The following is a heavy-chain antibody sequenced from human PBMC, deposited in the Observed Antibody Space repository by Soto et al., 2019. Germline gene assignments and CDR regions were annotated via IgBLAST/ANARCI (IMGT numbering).Heavy chain of an antibody. CDR2: ISYDGSNK. V-gene: IGHV3-30*18. Sequence: QVQLVESGGGVVQPGRSLRLSCAASGFTFSSYGMHWVRQAPGKGLEWVAVISYDGSNKYYADSVKGRFTISRDKSTNTLCMPMNSLRAEDTAVYYCAKDSRIVVVTAPYDYCGQGTLVTVSA. CDR3: AKDSRIVVVTAPYDY. D-gene: IGHD2-21*02. J-gene: IGHJ4*02. CDR1: GFTFSSYG.